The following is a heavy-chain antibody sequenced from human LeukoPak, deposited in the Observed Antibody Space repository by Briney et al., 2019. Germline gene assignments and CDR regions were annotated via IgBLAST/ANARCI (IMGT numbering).Heavy chain of an antibody. Sequence: GGSLRLSCAASGFTFSSYSMNWVRQAPGKGLEWVSYISSSGSTIYYADSVKGRFTISRDNAKNSLYLQMNSLRAEDTAVYYCARDLPPDDYGDNPLFFDYWGQGTLVTVSS. D-gene: IGHD4-17*01. CDR1: GFTFSSYS. J-gene: IGHJ4*02. CDR2: ISSSGSTI. V-gene: IGHV3-48*04. CDR3: ARDLPPDDYGDNPLFFDY.